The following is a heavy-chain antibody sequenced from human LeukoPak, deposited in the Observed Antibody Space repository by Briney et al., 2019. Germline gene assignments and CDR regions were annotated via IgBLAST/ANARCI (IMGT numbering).Heavy chain of an antibody. D-gene: IGHD3-9*01. J-gene: IGHJ6*02. CDR1: GFTFSSYA. Sequence: PGGSLRLSCAASGFTFSSYAMSWVREAPGKGLEWVSDISGSGGSTYYADSVKGRFTISRDNSKNTLYLQMNSLRAEDTAVYYCAKDLAYYDILTGYYYYYYYGMDVWGQGTTVTVSS. CDR2: ISGSGGST. CDR3: AKDLAYYDILTGYYYYYYYGMDV. V-gene: IGHV3-23*01.